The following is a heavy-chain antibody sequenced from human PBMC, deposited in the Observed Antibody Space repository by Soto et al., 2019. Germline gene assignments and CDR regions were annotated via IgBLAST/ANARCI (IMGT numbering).Heavy chain of an antibody. CDR1: GGSITSSGYY. CDR3: ARGGGSTKVDY. V-gene: IGHV4-31*03. Sequence: QVQLQESGPGLVKPSQTLSLTCTVSGGSITSSGYYWSWIRQHPGEGLEWIGFTSNSGSTSYNPSRKSRVTISVDTSSNQFSLHLKSVTAADTAVYYCARGGGSTKVDYWGQGTLVTVSP. J-gene: IGHJ4*02. CDR2: TSNSGST. D-gene: IGHD2-2*01.